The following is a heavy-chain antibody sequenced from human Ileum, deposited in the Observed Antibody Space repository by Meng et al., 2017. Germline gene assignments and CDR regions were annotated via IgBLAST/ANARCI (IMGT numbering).Heavy chain of an antibody. CDR2: ISHSGST. CDR1: SGSITSDTD. Sequence: QVQLQVAAPGVVRPSGPWPVTCAVSSGSITSDTDWSGVGLPPGKGLEWIGQISHSGSTFYNPSLKSRVTMSVDKSKSQFSLMLTSVTAADTAVYYCARHGGYYQSFWGQGTLVTVSS. V-gene: IGHV4-4*02. CDR3: ARHGGYYQSF. D-gene: IGHD4-23*01. J-gene: IGHJ4*02.